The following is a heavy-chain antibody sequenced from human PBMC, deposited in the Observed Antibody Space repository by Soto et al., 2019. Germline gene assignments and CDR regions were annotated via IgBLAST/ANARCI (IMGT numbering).Heavy chain of an antibody. J-gene: IGHJ5*02. CDR1: GGSFSGYY. CDR2: INHSGST. D-gene: IGHD3-3*01. V-gene: IGHV4-34*01. CDR3: ARGGHVLRFLEWLSMTYSWFDP. Sequence: QVQLQQWGAGLLKPSETLSLTCAVYGGSFSGYYWSWIRQPPGKGLEWIGEINHSGSTNYNPSLKSRVTISVDTSKNQFSLKLSSVTAEDTAVYYCARGGHVLRFLEWLSMTYSWFDPWGQGTLVTVSS.